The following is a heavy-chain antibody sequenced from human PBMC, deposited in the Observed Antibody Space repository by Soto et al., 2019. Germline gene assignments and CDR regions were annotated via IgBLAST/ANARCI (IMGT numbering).Heavy chain of an antibody. CDR3: ARDPRFGMDYYDSSGPQGWFDP. Sequence: SVKVSCKASGGTFSGYAISWVRQAPGQGLEWMGGIIPILGTANYAQKFQGRVTITADESTSTAYMELSSLRSEDTAVYYCARDPRFGMDYYDSSGPQGWFDPWGQGTLVTVSS. V-gene: IGHV1-69*13. J-gene: IGHJ5*02. CDR1: GGTFSGYA. CDR2: IIPILGTA. D-gene: IGHD3-22*01.